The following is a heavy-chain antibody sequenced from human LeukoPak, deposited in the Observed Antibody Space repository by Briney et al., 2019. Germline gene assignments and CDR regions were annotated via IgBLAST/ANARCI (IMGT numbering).Heavy chain of an antibody. J-gene: IGHJ4*02. CDR2: ISYDGSNK. V-gene: IGHV3-30-3*01. Sequence: GGSLRLSCAASGFTFSSYAMHWVRQAPGKGLEWVAVISYDGSNKYYADSVKGRFTISRDNSKNTLYLQMNSLRAEDTAVYYCHLWSGYDADYWGQGTLVTVSS. D-gene: IGHD3-3*01. CDR1: GFTFSSYA. CDR3: HLWSGYDADY.